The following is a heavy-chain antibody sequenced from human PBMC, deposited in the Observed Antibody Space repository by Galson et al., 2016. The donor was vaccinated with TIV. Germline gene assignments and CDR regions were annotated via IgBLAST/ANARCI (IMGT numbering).Heavy chain of an antibody. CDR2: IIPLFRTT. CDR3: ASDRNTAFDTYHYYYGMDV. Sequence: SCKASGGTFSSYVFNWVRLAPGQGLEWMGGIIPLFRTTNYAQKFQGRVTAYMELNSLRSGDTAVYYCASDRNTAFDTYHYYYGMDVWGQGTTVTVSS. CDR1: GGTFSSYV. J-gene: IGHJ6*02. D-gene: IGHD5-18*01. V-gene: IGHV1-69*01.